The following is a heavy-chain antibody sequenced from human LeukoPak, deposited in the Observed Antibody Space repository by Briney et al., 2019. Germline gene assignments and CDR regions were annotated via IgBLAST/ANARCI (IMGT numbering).Heavy chain of an antibody. D-gene: IGHD5-24*01. CDR1: GGSFSGYY. J-gene: IGHJ4*02. Sequence: SETLSLTCAVYGGSFSGYYWSRIRQPPGKGLEWIGEINHGGSTNYNPSLKSRVTISVDTSKNQFSLKLSSVTAADTAVYYCARAVGYNYWKFDYWGQGTLVTVSS. V-gene: IGHV4-34*01. CDR3: ARAVGYNYWKFDY. CDR2: INHGGST.